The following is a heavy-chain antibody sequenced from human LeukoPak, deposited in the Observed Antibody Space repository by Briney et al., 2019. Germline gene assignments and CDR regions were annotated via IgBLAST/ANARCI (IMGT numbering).Heavy chain of an antibody. CDR3: ARWTGSSGSVDY. V-gene: IGHV4-59*01. CDR1: GGSISSYD. D-gene: IGHD6-19*01. J-gene: IGHJ4*02. CDR2: IYYSGST. Sequence: SETLSLTCTVSGGSISSYDWSWIRQPPGKGLEGIGYIYYSGSTNYNPSLKSRVTISVDTSKNQFSLKLSSVTAADTAVYYCARWTGSSGSVDYWGQGTLVTVSS.